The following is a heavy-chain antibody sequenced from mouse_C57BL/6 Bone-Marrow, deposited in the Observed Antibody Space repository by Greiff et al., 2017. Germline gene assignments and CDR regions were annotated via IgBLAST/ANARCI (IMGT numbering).Heavy chain of an antibody. CDR1: GFTFSDFY. D-gene: IGHD2-2*01. Sequence: EVKLMESGGGLVQSGRSLRLSCATSGFTFSDFYMEWVRQAPGKGLEWIAASRNKANDYTTEYSASVKGRFIVSRDTSQSILYLQMNALRAEDTAIYYCARDARGYPWFAYWGQGTLVTVSA. CDR2: SRNKANDYTT. J-gene: IGHJ3*01. CDR3: ARDARGYPWFAY. V-gene: IGHV7-1*01.